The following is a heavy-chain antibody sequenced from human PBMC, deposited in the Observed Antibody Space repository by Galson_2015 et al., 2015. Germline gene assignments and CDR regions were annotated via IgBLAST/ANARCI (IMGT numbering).Heavy chain of an antibody. Sequence: SLRLSCAASGFTFSSSWMHWVRQVPGKGLVWVSRINSDGSRTIYADSVKGRFTISRDNAKNTLFLQMNSLRPEDTAVYYCARDRESHLDVWGRGTTVTVSS. CDR2: INSDGSRT. V-gene: IGHV3-74*01. CDR1: GFTFSSSW. CDR3: ARDRESHLDV. J-gene: IGHJ6*02.